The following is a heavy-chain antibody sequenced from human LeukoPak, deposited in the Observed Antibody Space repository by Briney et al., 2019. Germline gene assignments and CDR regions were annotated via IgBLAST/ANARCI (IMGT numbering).Heavy chain of an antibody. D-gene: IGHD3-3*01. CDR2: IYSGGST. V-gene: IGHV3-53*01. J-gene: IGHJ4*02. CDR1: GFTVSSNY. Sequence: GGSLRLSCAASGFTVSSNYMSWVRQAPGKGLEWVSVIYSGGSTYYADSVKGRFTISRDNSKNTLYLQMNSLRAEDTAVYYCARGPLRFLEWSPPSYFDYWGQGTLVTVSS. CDR3: ARGPLRFLEWSPPSYFDY.